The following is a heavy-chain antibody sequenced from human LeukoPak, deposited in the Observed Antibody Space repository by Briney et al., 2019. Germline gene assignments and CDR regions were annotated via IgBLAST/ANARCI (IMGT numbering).Heavy chain of an antibody. Sequence: PSETLSLTCTVSGGSISSYYWSWIRQPPGKGLEWIGYIYYSGSTNYNPSLKSRVTISVDTSKNQFSLKLSSVTAADTAVYYCARHICGGDCYSVDWGQGTLVTVSS. CDR1: GGSISSYY. D-gene: IGHD2-21*02. V-gene: IGHV4-59*08. CDR2: IYYSGST. J-gene: IGHJ4*02. CDR3: ARHICGGDCYSVD.